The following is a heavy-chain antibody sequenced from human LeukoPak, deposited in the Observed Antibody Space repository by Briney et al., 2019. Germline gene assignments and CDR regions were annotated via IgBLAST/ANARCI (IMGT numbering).Heavy chain of an antibody. V-gene: IGHV3-74*01. J-gene: IGHJ4*02. CDR1: GFTFSSYW. Sequence: PGGSLRLSCAASGFTFSSYWMHWVRQAPGKGLVWVSRINSDGSSTSYADPVKGRFTISRDNAKNTLYLQMNSLRAEDTAVYYCARGMRITMVRGVIPHDYWGQGTLVTVSS. CDR2: INSDGSST. D-gene: IGHD3-10*01. CDR3: ARGMRITMVRGVIPHDY.